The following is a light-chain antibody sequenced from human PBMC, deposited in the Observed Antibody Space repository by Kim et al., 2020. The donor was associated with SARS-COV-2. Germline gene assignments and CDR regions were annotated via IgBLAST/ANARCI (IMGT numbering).Light chain of an antibody. CDR1: SLRSYY. Sequence: SSELTQDPAVSVALGQTVRITCHGDSLRSYYATWYQQKPGQAPILVIYGKNNRPSGIPDRFSGSSSGNTASLTITGTQAGDEADYYCNSRDSNDNVVFGGGTQRTVL. CDR2: GKN. V-gene: IGLV3-19*01. CDR3: NSRDSNDNVV. J-gene: IGLJ2*01.